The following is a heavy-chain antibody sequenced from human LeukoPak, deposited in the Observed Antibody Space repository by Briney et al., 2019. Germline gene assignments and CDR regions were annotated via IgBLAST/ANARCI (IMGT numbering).Heavy chain of an antibody. V-gene: IGHV4-34*01. CDR2: INHSGST. Sequence: PSETLSLTCAAYGGSFSGYYWSWIRQPPGKGLEWIGEINHSGSTNYNPSLKSRVTISVDTSKNQFSLKLSSVTAADTAVYFCARVGSPGGWGQGTLVTVSS. J-gene: IGHJ4*02. D-gene: IGHD1-14*01. CDR3: ARVGSPGG. CDR1: GGSFSGYY.